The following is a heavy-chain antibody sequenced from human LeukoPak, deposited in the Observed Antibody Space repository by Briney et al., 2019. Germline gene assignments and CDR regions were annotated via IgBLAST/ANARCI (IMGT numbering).Heavy chain of an antibody. CDR2: IYHSGST. Sequence: PSQTLSLTCAVSGGSISSGGYSWSWIRQPPGKGLEWIGYIYHSGSTYYNPSLKSRVTISVDRSKNQLSLKLSSVTAADTAVYYCARGRYSGYDYVDYWGQGTLVTVSS. D-gene: IGHD5-12*01. CDR3: ARGRYSGYDYVDY. J-gene: IGHJ4*02. CDR1: GGSISSGGYS. V-gene: IGHV4-30-2*01.